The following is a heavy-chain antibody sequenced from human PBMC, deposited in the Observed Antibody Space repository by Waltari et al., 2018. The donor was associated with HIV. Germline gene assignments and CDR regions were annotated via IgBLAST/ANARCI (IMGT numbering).Heavy chain of an antibody. D-gene: IGHD5-18*01. J-gene: IGHJ4*02. Sequence: QGQLVQSGPELKRPGASAQISCKPPGFSFLGDYIHWVRQAPGQGLLPRTGDGVVELRVSLTRDKSSGTVFLEVTSLSSDDTAIYYCATVKYTRHPFESWGQGTLVTVS. CDR1: GFSFLGDY. CDR2: PRTGDGV. CDR3: ATVKYTRHPFES. V-gene: IGHV1-46*04.